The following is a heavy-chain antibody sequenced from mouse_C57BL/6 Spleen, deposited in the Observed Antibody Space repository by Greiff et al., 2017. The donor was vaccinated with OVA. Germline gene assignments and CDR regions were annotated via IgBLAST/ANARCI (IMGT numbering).Heavy chain of an antibody. CDR2: ISSGSSTI. V-gene: IGHV5-17*01. CDR3: ARPDYGSSYWYFDV. CDR1: GFTFSDYG. D-gene: IGHD1-1*01. J-gene: IGHJ1*03. Sequence: EVQRVESGGGLVKPGGSLKLSCAASGFTFSDYGMHWVRQAPEKGLEWVAYISSGSSTIYYADTVKGRFTISRDNAKNTLFLQLTSLRSEDTAMYYCARPDYGSSYWYFDVWGTGTTVTVSS.